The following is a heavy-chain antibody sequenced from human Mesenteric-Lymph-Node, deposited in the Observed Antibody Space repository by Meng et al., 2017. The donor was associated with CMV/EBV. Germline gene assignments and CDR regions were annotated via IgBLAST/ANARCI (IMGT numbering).Heavy chain of an antibody. D-gene: IGHD5-18*01. CDR1: GFTFSRYW. J-gene: IGHJ6*02. CDR2: INNDGSST. Sequence: GESLKISCAASGFTFSRYWMHWVRQAPGKGLVWVSRINNDGSSTGYADSVKGRFTISRDNAKNSLYLQMNSLRAEDTAVYYCARLPTGIQLWANYGMDVWGQGTTVTVSS. CDR3: ARLPTGIQLWANYGMDV. V-gene: IGHV3-74*01.